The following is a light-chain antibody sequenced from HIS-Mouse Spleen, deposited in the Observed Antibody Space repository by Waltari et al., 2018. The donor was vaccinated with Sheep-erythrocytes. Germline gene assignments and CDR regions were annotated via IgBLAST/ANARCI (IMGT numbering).Light chain of an antibody. CDR1: SSDLGGYNY. CDR3: CSYAGSYNHV. J-gene: IGLJ1*01. V-gene: IGLV2-11*01. Sequence: QSALTQPRPVSGSPGQSVTIPCTGTSSDLGGYNYVSWYQQHPGKAPKLMIYDVSKRPSGVPDRFSGSKSGNTASLTISGLQAEDEADYYCCSYAGSYNHVFATGTKVTVL. CDR2: DVS.